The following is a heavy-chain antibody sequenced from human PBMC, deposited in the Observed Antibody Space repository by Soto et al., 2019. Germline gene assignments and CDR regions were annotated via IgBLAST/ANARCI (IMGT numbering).Heavy chain of an antibody. Sequence: SETLSLTCTVSGGSISSSSYYWGWIRQPPGKGLEWIGSIYYSGSTYYNPSLKSRVTISVDTSKNQFSLKLSSVTAADTAVYYCAREHLVLKPVGSSTSCYQRFDPWGQGTLVTVSS. CDR2: IYYSGST. CDR3: AREHLVLKPVGSSTSCYQRFDP. J-gene: IGHJ5*02. V-gene: IGHV4-39*02. CDR1: GGSISSSSYY. D-gene: IGHD2-2*01.